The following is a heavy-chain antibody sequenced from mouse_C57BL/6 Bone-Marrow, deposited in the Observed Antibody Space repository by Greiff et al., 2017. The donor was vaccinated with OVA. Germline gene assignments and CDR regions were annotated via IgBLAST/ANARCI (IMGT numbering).Heavy chain of an antibody. CDR1: GYTFTDYY. V-gene: IGHV1-26*01. Sequence: EVKLQQSGPELVKPGASVKISCKASGYTFTDYYMNWVKQSHGKSLEWIGDINPNNGGTSYNQKFKGKATLTVDKSSSTAYMELRSLTSEDSAVDYCAQRAMDDWGQGTSVTVSS. CDR3: AQRAMDD. CDR2: INPNNGGT. J-gene: IGHJ4*01.